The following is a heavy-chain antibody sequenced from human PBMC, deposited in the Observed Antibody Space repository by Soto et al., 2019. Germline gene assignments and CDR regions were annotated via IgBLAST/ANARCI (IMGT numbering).Heavy chain of an antibody. V-gene: IGHV1-3*05. D-gene: IGHD1-1*01. CDR3: ARGPGTGMDV. CDR2: INAGNGNT. J-gene: IGHJ6*02. CDR1: GYTFTSYA. Sequence: QVQLVQSGAEEKKPGASVKVSCKASGYTFTSYAMHWVRQAPGQRLEWMGWINAGNGNTKYPQKFEGRVTITRETSASTAYMELSSLRSEDTAVEYCARGPGTGMDVWGQGTTVTVSS.